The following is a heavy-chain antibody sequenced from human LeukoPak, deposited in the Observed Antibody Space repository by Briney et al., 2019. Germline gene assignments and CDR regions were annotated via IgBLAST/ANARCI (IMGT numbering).Heavy chain of an antibody. V-gene: IGHV1-2*02. CDR2: INPNSAET. J-gene: IGHJ4*02. D-gene: IGHD6-6*01. Sequence: ASVKVSCKASGYTLSDYYMHWVRQAPGQGLEWMGWINPNSAETQYAQNLQGRVTLTRDTSISTAYMELSRLRSDDTAVYYCAREITYSSSDDYWGQGTLVTVSS. CDR3: AREITYSSSDDY. CDR1: GYTLSDYY.